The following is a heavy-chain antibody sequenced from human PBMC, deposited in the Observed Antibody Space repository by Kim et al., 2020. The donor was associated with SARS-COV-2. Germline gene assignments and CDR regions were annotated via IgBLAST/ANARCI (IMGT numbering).Heavy chain of an antibody. CDR2: ISSSSSYI. D-gene: IGHD6-13*01. Sequence: GGSLRLSCAASGFTFSSYSMNWVRQAPGKGLEWVSSISSSSSYIYYADSVKGRFTISRDNAKNSLYLQMNSLIAEDTAVYYCARESYSSSWTDYWGQGTLVTVSS. V-gene: IGHV3-21*01. CDR1: GFTFSSYS. CDR3: ARESYSSSWTDY. J-gene: IGHJ4*02.